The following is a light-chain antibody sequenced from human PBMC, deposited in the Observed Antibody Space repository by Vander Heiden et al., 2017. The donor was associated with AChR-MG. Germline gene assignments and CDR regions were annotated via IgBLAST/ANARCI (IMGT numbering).Light chain of an antibody. CDR3: SSYTTSSTEVV. CDR1: SSDVGAYNY. J-gene: IGLJ2*01. Sequence: QSALTQPASVSGSPAQSITISCTGTSSDVGAYNYVSWYQQHPGKAPKLMIYDVSNRPSGVSNRFSGSKSDNTASLTISGLQAEDEADYYCSSYTTSSTEVVFGGGTKLTVL. CDR2: DVS. V-gene: IGLV2-14*03.